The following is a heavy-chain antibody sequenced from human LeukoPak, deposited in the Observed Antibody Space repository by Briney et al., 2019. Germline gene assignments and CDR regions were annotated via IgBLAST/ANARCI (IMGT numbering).Heavy chain of an antibody. V-gene: IGHV3-11*01. Sequence: GGSLRLSCAASGFTLSDYYMSWIRQAPGKGLEWVSYISSSGSTIYYADSVKGRFTISRDNAKNSLYLQMNSLRAEDTAVYYCARAPVSASFSDYWGQGTLVTVSS. CDR2: ISSSGSTI. J-gene: IGHJ4*02. CDR1: GFTLSDYY. CDR3: ARAPVSASFSDY. D-gene: IGHD3-16*02.